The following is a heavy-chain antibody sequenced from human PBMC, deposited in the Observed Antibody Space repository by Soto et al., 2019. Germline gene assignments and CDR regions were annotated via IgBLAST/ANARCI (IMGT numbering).Heavy chain of an antibody. J-gene: IGHJ6*02. CDR2: ISPGDSHT. V-gene: IGHV5-51*01. Sequence: GESLKISCKGSGYNFINYWIAWMRQMPGRGLEWMGIISPGDSHTKYSPSLQGQVTISADKSISTAYLQWSSLKASDTAMYYCVRTARNYHYNDMDVWGQGTTVTVSS. CDR1: GYNFINYW. CDR3: VRTARNYHYNDMDV. D-gene: IGHD1-7*01.